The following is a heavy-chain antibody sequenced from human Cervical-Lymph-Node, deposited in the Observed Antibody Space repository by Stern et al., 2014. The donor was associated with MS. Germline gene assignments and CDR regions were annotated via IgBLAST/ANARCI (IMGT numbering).Heavy chain of an antibody. CDR1: GGTFSSSA. CDR2: IIPVFDAE. Sequence: QVQLVQSGAEVEKPGSSVRVSCKVSGGTFSSSAINWVRQAPGHGLEWMGGIIPVFDAESYAQQFQGRVALTADVSTSTVYMERTSLRSEDTAVYYCARVGSQNVEYWGQGTLVTVSS. CDR3: ARVGSQNVEY. D-gene: IGHD1-1*01. J-gene: IGHJ4*02. V-gene: IGHV1-69*01.